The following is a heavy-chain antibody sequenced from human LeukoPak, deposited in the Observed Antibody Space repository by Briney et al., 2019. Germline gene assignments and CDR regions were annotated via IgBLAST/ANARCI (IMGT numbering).Heavy chain of an antibody. CDR2: IKQDGSEK. V-gene: IGHV3-7*01. CDR3: ARGGDPYDCYFDC. J-gene: IGHJ4*02. Sequence: GGSLRLSCAASGFTFSTYWMSWVRQAPGKGLEWVANIKQDGSEKYDVDSVKGRFTISRDNANNSLYLQMTSLRAEDTAVYYCARGGDPYDCYFDCWGQGTLVTVSS. CDR1: GFTFSTYW. D-gene: IGHD3-3*01.